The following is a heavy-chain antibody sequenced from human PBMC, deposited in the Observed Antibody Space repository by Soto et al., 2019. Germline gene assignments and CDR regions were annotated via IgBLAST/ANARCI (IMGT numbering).Heavy chain of an antibody. J-gene: IGHJ5*02. V-gene: IGHV1-46*01. Sequence: QVQLVQSGAEVKKPGASVKVSCKASGYTLTSYYMHWVRQAPGQGLEWMGIINPSGGSTNYAQKLQGRVTMTRDTSTSTAYMELSSLRSEDTAVYYCARGGTTVVTPPFDPWGQGTLVTVSS. D-gene: IGHD4-17*01. CDR3: ARGGTTVVTPPFDP. CDR1: GYTLTSYY. CDR2: INPSGGST.